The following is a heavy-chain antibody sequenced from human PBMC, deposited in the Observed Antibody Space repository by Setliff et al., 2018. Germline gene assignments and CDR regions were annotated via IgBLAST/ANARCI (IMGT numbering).Heavy chain of an antibody. CDR2: IKQDGSEI. D-gene: IGHD5-18*01. V-gene: IGHV3-7*03. J-gene: IGHJ6*03. CDR3: AKLLWLATWYYMDV. Sequence: GGSLSLSCAASGLTFSSYWLTWVRRAPGKGQEWLANIKQDGSEIYSVDSVKGRFSISRDNANNSLYLQMNSLRAEDTAVYYCAKLLWLATWYYMDVWGKGTTVTVSS. CDR1: GLTFSSYW.